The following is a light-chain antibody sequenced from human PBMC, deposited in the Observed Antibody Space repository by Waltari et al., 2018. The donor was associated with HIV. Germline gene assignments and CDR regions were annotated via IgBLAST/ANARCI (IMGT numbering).Light chain of an antibody. Sequence: QSVLTQPPSASGTPGQRVNISCSGSRSHIGNNDVYWFQQLPGTAPKLLIYRNNQRPAGVPDRFTGSKSGTSVSLAISGLRSEDEADYYCDAWDDSLSGRVFGGGTKLTVL. CDR2: RNN. CDR3: DAWDDSLSGRV. J-gene: IGLJ3*02. CDR1: RSHIGNND. V-gene: IGLV1-47*01.